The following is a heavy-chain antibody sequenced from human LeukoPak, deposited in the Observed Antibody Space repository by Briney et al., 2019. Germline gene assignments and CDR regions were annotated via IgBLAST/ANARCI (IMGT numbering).Heavy chain of an antibody. CDR2: INPNSGGT. CDR3: ARGGAGGTWFLADY. V-gene: IGHV1-2*02. J-gene: IGHJ4*02. D-gene: IGHD6-13*01. CDR1: GYTFTVDY. Sequence: GASVSLSCKASGYTFTVDYMHWAPHAPAQGLECMGWINPNSGGTNYAQKSQRRVTMTRATSISTAYMGLCSLRSDETAVYYCARGGAGGTWFLADYWGEGTLVTVSS.